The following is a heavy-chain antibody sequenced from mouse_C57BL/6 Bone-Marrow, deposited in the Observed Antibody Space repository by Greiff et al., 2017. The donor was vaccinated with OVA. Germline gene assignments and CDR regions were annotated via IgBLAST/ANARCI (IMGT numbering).Heavy chain of an antibody. V-gene: IGHV14-1*01. D-gene: IGHD2-3*01. CDR2: IDPEDGDT. CDR3: TTGGWFWYFDV. J-gene: IGHJ1*03. CDR1: GFNIKDYY. Sequence: EVQLQQSGAELVRPGASVKLSCTASGFNIKDYYMHWVKQRPEQGLEWIGRIDPEDGDTDYAPKFQGKATMTADTSSNTAYLQLSSLTSEDTSVYYCTTGGWFWYFDVWGTGTTVTVSS.